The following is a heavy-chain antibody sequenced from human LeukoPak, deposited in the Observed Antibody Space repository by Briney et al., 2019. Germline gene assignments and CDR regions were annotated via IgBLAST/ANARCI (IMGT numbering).Heavy chain of an antibody. D-gene: IGHD3-10*01. Sequence: PGGSLRLSCAASGFTFSSYAMHWVRQAPGKGLEWVAVISYDGSNKYYADSVKGRFTISRDNSKNTLYLQMNSLRAEDTAVYYCARAKGGSGFLGYWGQGTLVTVSS. CDR1: GFTFSSYA. CDR2: ISYDGSNK. J-gene: IGHJ4*02. CDR3: ARAKGGSGFLGY. V-gene: IGHV3-30*01.